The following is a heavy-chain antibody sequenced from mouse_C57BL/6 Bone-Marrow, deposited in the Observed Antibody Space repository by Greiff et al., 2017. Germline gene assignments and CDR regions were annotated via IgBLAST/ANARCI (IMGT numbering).Heavy chain of an antibody. D-gene: IGHD2-4*01. CDR1: GFTFSDYY. CDR2: ISNGGGST. CDR3: ASFYYDYDRGAMDY. V-gene: IGHV5-12*01. Sequence: EVMLVESGGGLVQPGGSLKLSCAASGFTFSDYYMYWVRQTPEKRLEWVAYISNGGGSTYYPDTVKGRFTISRDNAKNTLYLQMSRLKSEDTAMYYCASFYYDYDRGAMDYWGQGTSVTVSS. J-gene: IGHJ4*01.